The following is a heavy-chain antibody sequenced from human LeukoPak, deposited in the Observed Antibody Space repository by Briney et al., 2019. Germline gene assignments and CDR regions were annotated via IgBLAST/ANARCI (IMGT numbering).Heavy chain of an antibody. Sequence: GGSLRLSCAASGFTFSRYWMSWVRQAPGKGLEWVANIKQDGSEKYYVDSVKGRFTISRDNAKNSLYLQMNSLRAEDTAVYYCARAPYYYGSGSDAFDIWGQGTMVTVSS. D-gene: IGHD3-10*01. CDR2: IKQDGSEK. CDR1: GFTFSRYW. CDR3: ARAPYYYGSGSDAFDI. V-gene: IGHV3-7*01. J-gene: IGHJ3*02.